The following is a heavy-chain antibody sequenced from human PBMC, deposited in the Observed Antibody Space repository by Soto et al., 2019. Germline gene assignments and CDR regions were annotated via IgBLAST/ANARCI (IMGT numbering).Heavy chain of an antibody. CDR2: ISAYNGNT. J-gene: IGHJ6*02. V-gene: IGHV1-18*04. CDR1: GYTFTSYG. CDR3: ARLVLDKDYYYYGMDV. Sequence: GASVKVSCKASGYTFTSYGISWVRQAPGQGLEWMGWISAYNGNTNYAQKLQGRVTMTTDTSTSTAYMELRSLRSDDTAVYYCARLVLDKDYYYYGMDVWGQGTTVTVS. D-gene: IGHD3-3*02.